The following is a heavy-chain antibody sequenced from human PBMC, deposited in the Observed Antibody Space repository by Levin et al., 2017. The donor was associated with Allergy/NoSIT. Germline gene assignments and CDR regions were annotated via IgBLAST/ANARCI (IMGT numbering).Heavy chain of an antibody. CDR3: ARRAWGPAGSDPFYFDT. V-gene: IGHV5-51*01. CDR1: GYNFAKYW. J-gene: IGHJ5*02. CDR2: IYYDDSDA. Sequence: PGESLKISCKIFGYNFAKYWVGWVRQMPGKGLEWMGIIYYDDSDARYSPSFQGHVTFSVDKSITTAYLHLTNLRASDTAMYFCARRAWGPAGSDPFYFDTWGQGSLVTVSS. D-gene: IGHD3-16*01.